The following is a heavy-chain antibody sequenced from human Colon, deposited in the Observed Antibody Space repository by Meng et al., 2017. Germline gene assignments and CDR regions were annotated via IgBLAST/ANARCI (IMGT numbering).Heavy chain of an antibody. Sequence: VQLVESGGGLVKPGGSLRLSCVGSGFTFSSYWMHWVRQAPGKGLEWVSLIDPDGGATAYADSVKGRFAISRDNSKNTVFLQISSLRAEDMAVYFCATFQYSMEDDWGQGTLVTVSS. D-gene: IGHD6-13*01. CDR2: IDPDGGAT. V-gene: IGHV3-74*02. CDR3: ATFQYSMEDD. J-gene: IGHJ4*02. CDR1: GFTFSSYW.